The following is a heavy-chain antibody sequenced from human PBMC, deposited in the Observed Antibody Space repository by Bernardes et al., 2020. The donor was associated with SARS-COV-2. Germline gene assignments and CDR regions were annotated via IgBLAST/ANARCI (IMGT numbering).Heavy chain of an antibody. CDR1: GGSISNYY. J-gene: IGHJ4*02. Sequence: SETLSLTCAGSGGSISNYYWSWIRQPPGKGLEWMGYIYSSGTTNYNPSLNSRVTISLDASKNQFSLKLRSVTAADTAVYYCARLLRGYSYAQEGLDYWGQGTLVTVSS. CDR3: ARLLRGYSYAQEGLDY. V-gene: IGHV4-59*08. D-gene: IGHD5-18*01. CDR2: IYSSGTT.